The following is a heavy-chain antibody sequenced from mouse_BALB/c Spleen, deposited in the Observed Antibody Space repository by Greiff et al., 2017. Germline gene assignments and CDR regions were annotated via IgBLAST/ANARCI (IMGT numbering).Heavy chain of an antibody. Sequence: EVKLVESGGGLVKLGGSLKLSCAASGFTFSSYYMSWVRQTPEKRLELVAAINSNGGSTYYPDTVKGRFTISRDNAKNTLYLQMSSLKSEDTALYYCARQGGNSYYFDYWGQGTTLTVSS. CDR1: GFTFSSYY. CDR2: INSNGGST. D-gene: IGHD2-1*01. J-gene: IGHJ2*01. CDR3: ARQGGNSYYFDY. V-gene: IGHV5-6-2*01.